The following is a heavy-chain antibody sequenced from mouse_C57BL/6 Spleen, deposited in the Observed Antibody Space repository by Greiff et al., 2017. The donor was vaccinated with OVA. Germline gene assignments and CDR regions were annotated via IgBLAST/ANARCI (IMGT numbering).Heavy chain of an antibody. D-gene: IGHD1-1*01. CDR1: GYTFTSYW. J-gene: IGHJ2*01. V-gene: IGHV1-59*01. Sequence: QVQLQQPGAELVRPGTSVKLSCKASGYTFTSYWMHWVKQRPGQGLEWIGVIDPSDSYTNYNQKFKGKATLTVDTSSSTAYMQLSSLTSEDSADYYCARPYYCGSSYEDFDYWGQGTTLTVSS. CDR2: IDPSDSYT. CDR3: ARPYYCGSSYEDFDY.